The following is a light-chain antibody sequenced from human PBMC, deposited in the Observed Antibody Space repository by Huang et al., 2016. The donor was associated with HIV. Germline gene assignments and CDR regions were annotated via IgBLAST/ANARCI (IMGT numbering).Light chain of an antibody. CDR3: QQYNSWPPLFT. CDR2: GAS. CDR1: QSVSTN. J-gene: IGKJ3*01. Sequence: EVLLTQSPATLSVSPGERATLSCRASQSVSTNLDWYQQKPGQAPRPLSYGASTRATGVPARFSGSGSGTEFTLTISSLQSEDSAVYYCQQYNSWPPLFTFGPGTKVDIK. V-gene: IGKV3-15*01.